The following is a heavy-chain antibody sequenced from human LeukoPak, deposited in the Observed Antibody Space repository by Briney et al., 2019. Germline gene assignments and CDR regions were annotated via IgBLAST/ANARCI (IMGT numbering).Heavy chain of an antibody. CDR1: EFSLSDYG. CDR2: MWYDGSRA. CDR3: AKSRDGYHHGLL. V-gene: IGHV3-33*06. D-gene: IGHD5-24*01. Sequence: GGSLRLSCTSSEFSLSDYGMHWVRQAPGKGLEWVAVMWYDGSRALHADSVKGRFTISRDISKNTLYLQMDSLRAEDTAVYYCAKSRDGYHHGLLWGQGTLVTVSS. J-gene: IGHJ1*01.